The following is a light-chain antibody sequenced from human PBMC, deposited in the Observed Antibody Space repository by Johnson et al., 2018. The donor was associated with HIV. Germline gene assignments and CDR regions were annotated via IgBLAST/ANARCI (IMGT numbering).Light chain of an antibody. CDR1: SSNIGNNY. CDR2: ENN. V-gene: IGLV1-51*02. Sequence: QSVLTQPPSVSAAPGQKVSISCSGSSSNIGNNYVSWYRQLPGTAPQLLIYENNKRPSGIPDRFSGSKSATSATLGITGLQTGDEADYYCGTWDSSLGTYVFGTRTNVPVL. J-gene: IGLJ1*01. CDR3: GTWDSSLGTYV.